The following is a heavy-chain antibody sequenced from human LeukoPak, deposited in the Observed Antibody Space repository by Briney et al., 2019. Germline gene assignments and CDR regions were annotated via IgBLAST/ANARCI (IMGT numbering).Heavy chain of an antibody. Sequence: GGSLRLSCAASGFTFTSQALSWVRQAPGKGLEWVSSFTGSAGNIHYADSVKGRFTLSRDTSKDTMYLQMNSLRADDTAIYYCAAGGGNTFNPWGQGNLVTVSS. CDR3: AAGGGNTFNP. J-gene: IGHJ5*02. CDR1: GFTFTSQA. V-gene: IGHV3-23*01. CDR2: FTGSAGNI. D-gene: IGHD1/OR15-1a*01.